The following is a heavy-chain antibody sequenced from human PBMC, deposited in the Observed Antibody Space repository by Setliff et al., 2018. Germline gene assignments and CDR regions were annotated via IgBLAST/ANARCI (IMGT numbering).Heavy chain of an antibody. CDR1: GFTFSAHY. Sequence: LRLSCAASGFTFSAHYMDWLRQAPGKGLEWVGRIRNKADSYATAYAASVKARFTISRDDSKNTAYLQVNSLKTEDTAVYYCTFARDGYDVFDIWGQGTMVTVSS. CDR2: IRNKADSYAT. CDR3: TFARDGYDVFDI. J-gene: IGHJ3*02. V-gene: IGHV3-73*01. D-gene: IGHD5-18*01.